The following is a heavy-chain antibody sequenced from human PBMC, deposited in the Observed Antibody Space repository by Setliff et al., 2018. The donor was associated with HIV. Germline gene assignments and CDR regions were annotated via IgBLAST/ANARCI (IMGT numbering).Heavy chain of an antibody. CDR3: ARADYHSSGYSSDYYYMDV. CDR2: FYYSGST. Sequence: PSETLSLTCTVSGDSISSQFWSWIRQSPGKRLEWIGNFYYSGSTNYNPSLRSRATISVDTTKNQFSLKLSSVTAADTAVYYCARADYHSSGYSSDYYYMDVWGKGTTVTVSS. V-gene: IGHV4-59*11. D-gene: IGHD3-22*01. J-gene: IGHJ6*03. CDR1: GDSISSQF.